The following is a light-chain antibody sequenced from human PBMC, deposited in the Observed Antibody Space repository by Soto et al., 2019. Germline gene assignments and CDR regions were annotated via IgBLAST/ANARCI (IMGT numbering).Light chain of an antibody. CDR1: QSISSW. Sequence: EIQMTQYPATLSASVGDRVTISCRARQSISSWLAWYQQKPGKAPKLLIYDASSLESGVPSRFSGSGSGTEFTPTISSLQPDDFATYYCQQYNSYSPLTFGGGTKVDNK. V-gene: IGKV1-5*01. CDR3: QQYNSYSPLT. CDR2: DAS. J-gene: IGKJ4*01.